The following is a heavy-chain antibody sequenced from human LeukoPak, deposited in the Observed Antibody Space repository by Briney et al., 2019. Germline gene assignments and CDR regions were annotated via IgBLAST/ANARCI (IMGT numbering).Heavy chain of an antibody. CDR2: INTNTGNP. V-gene: IGHV7-4-1*02. Sequence: GASVKVSCKASGYTFTSYAMNWVRQAPGQGLEWMGWINTNTGNPTYAQGFTGRFVLSLDTSVSTAYLQISSLKAEDTAVYYCARDRAAAAPAAFDIWGQGTMVTVSS. CDR3: ARDRAAAAPAAFDI. CDR1: GYTFTSYA. J-gene: IGHJ3*02. D-gene: IGHD6-13*01.